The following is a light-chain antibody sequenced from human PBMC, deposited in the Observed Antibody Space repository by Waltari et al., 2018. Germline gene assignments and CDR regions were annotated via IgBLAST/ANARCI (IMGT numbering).Light chain of an antibody. V-gene: IGKV1-5*03. CDR3: QQYKSFPLT. CDR1: ESISSC. CDR2: KAS. J-gene: IGKJ4*01. Sequence: DIQMTQSPSTLSASAGDRVTLTCRASESISSCLPWYQQKPGKAPKLLIYKASTLETGVPSRFRGSESGTEFTLTISSLQPDDFASYYCQQYKSFPLTFGGGTKVEI.